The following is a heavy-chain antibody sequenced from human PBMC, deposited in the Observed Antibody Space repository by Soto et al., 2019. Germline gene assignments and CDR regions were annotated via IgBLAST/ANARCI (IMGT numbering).Heavy chain of an antibody. CDR3: HVLRFLEWPHDAFDI. J-gene: IGHJ3*02. CDR1: GGSISSSSYY. D-gene: IGHD3-3*01. V-gene: IGHV4-39*01. Sequence: SETLSLTCTVSGGSISSSSYYWGWIRQPPGKGLEWIGSIYYSGSTYYNPSLKSRVTISADTSKNQFSLKLSSVTAADTAVYYCHVLRFLEWPHDAFDIWGQGTMVTVSS. CDR2: IYYSGST.